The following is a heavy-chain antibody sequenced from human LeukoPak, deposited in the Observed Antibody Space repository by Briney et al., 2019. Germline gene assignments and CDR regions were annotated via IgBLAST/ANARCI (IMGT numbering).Heavy chain of an antibody. CDR3: ARGGYSSSWYKVATRYFDY. V-gene: IGHV3-30*04. D-gene: IGHD6-13*01. CDR1: GFTFSSYA. J-gene: IGHJ4*02. Sequence: GGSLRLSCSASGFTFSSYARDWVRQAPGKGLEWGAVISYDGSNKYYADSVKGRFTISRDNSKNTLYLQMNSLRAEDTAVYYCARGGYSSSWYKVATRYFDYWGQGTLVTVSS. CDR2: ISYDGSNK.